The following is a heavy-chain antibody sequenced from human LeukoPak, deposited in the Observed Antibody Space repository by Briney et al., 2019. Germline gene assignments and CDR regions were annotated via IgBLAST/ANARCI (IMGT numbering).Heavy chain of an antibody. CDR2: ISSSGGGT. J-gene: IGHJ4*02. Sequence: PGGSLRLSCAASGFTFSNYDMSWVRQAPGKGLEWVSAISSSGGGTYYADSVKGRFTVSRDNSKNTLYLQMNGPRAEDTAIYYCAKVPYGRRYYFDYWGQGTLVTVSS. CDR3: AKVPYGRRYYFDY. CDR1: GFTFSNYD. V-gene: IGHV3-23*01. D-gene: IGHD3-9*01.